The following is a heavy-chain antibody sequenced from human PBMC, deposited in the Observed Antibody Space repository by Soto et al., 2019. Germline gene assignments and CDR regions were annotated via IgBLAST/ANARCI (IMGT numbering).Heavy chain of an antibody. J-gene: IGHJ4*02. V-gene: IGHV3-30*18. D-gene: IGHD6-13*01. CDR1: GFTFSSYG. Sequence: GGSLRLSCAASGFTFSSYGMHWVRQAPGKGLEWVAVISYDGSNKYYADSVKGRFTITRDNSDNTLYLQINSLRAEDTAVYYCAKGWLYYISSHVRTFDYWGQGTLVTVSS. CDR3: AKGWLYYISSHVRTFDY. CDR2: ISYDGSNK.